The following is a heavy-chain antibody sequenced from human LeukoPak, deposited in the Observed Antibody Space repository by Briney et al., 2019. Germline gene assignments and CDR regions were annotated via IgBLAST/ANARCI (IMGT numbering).Heavy chain of an antibody. CDR1: GFTFSGSA. D-gene: IGHD3-16*01. CDR3: TRHGVYDYYGMDV. CDR2: IRSKANSYAT. V-gene: IGHV3-73*01. J-gene: IGHJ6*02. Sequence: PGGSLRLYCAASGFTFSGSAMHWVRQASGKGLEWVGPIRSKANSYATAYAASVKGRFTISRDDSKNTAYLQMNSLKTEDTAVYYCTRHGVYDYYGMDVWGQGTTVTVSS.